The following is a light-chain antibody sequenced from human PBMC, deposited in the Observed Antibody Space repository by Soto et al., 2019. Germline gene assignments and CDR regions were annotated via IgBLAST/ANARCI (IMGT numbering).Light chain of an antibody. CDR2: AAS. V-gene: IGKV1-39*01. Sequence: DIQITPSPSSLSASLGDRNTLTFRASQSISSYLNWYQQKPGKAPKLLIYAASSLQSGVPSRFSGSGSGTDFTLTISSLQPEDFATYYCQQSYSTPQFGQGTKV. J-gene: IGKJ1*01. CDR3: QQSYSTPQ. CDR1: QSISSY.